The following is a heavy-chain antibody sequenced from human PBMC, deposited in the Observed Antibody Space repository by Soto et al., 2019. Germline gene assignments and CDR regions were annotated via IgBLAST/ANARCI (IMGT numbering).Heavy chain of an antibody. Sequence: EVPLVESGGGLVQPGGSLRLSCVVSGLTFRSYWMSWVRQAPGKGLEWVANINQDGSESYYVDSVKGRFTISRDNAKNSLYLQMTSLRAEDTAVYYCARPARECSSPGCANWGQGTLVTVSS. J-gene: IGHJ4*02. CDR2: INQDGSES. CDR1: GLTFRSYW. V-gene: IGHV3-7*01. CDR3: ARPARECSSPGCAN. D-gene: IGHD2-2*01.